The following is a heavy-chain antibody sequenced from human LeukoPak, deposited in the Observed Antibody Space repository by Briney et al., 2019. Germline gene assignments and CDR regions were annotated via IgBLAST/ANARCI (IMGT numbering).Heavy chain of an antibody. Sequence: SETLSLTCTVSGGSISGYYWSWIRLPPGKGLEWIADIYCSGSTNYNPSLRSRVTTLVDASMNQFSLRLSSVTAADTAVYYCARGSYGSGTYHFDYWGQGTLVTVSS. CDR1: GGSISGYY. CDR2: IYCSGST. D-gene: IGHD3-10*01. CDR3: ARGSYGSGTYHFDY. V-gene: IGHV4-59*01. J-gene: IGHJ4*02.